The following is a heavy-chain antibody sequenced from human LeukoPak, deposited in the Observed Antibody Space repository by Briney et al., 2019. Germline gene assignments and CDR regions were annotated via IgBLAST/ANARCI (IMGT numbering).Heavy chain of an antibody. Sequence: GGSLRLSCAASGFTFSSYTMNWVRQAPGKGLEWVSSISSSSSYIYYADSVKGRFTISRDNAKNSLYLQMNSLRAEDTAIYYCAREGMVATFDYWGQGTLVTVSS. CDR3: AREGMVATFDY. D-gene: IGHD5-12*01. J-gene: IGHJ4*02. CDR1: GFTFSSYT. CDR2: ISSSSSYI. V-gene: IGHV3-21*01.